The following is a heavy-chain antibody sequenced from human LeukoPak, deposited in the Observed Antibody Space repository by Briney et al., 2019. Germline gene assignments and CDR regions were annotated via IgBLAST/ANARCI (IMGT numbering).Heavy chain of an antibody. CDR3: ARADTAMVTLYYYYYYMDV. Sequence: ASVKVSCKASGYTFTSYAMNWVRQAPGQGLEWMGWINTNTGNPTYAQGFTGRFVFSLDTSVSTAYLQISSLKAEDTAVYYCARADTAMVTLYYYYYYMDVWGKGTTATVSS. V-gene: IGHV7-4-1*02. CDR2: INTNTGNP. CDR1: GYTFTSYA. D-gene: IGHD5-18*01. J-gene: IGHJ6*03.